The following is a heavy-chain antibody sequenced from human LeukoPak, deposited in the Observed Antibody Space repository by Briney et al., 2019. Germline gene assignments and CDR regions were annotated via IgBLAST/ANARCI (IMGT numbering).Heavy chain of an antibody. Sequence: SVKVSCKASGGTFSSYAISWVRQAPGQGLEWVGGIIPIFGTANYAQKFQGRVTITADESTSTAYMELSSLRSEDTAVYYCARARAVMATKYYFDYWGQGTLVTVSS. CDR1: GGTFSSYA. V-gene: IGHV1-69*13. D-gene: IGHD5-24*01. J-gene: IGHJ4*02. CDR2: IIPIFGTA. CDR3: ARARAVMATKYYFDY.